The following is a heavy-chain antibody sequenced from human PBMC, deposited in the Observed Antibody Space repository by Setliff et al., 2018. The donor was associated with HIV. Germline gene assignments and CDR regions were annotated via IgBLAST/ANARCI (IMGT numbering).Heavy chain of an antibody. CDR3: AREIRGQVAHVPYGMDV. V-gene: IGHV4-4*07. Sequence: KTSETLSLTCTVSGGSISSYYWSWIRQPAGKGLEWIGRFYTSGSTNYNPSLKSRVTMSVDTSKNQFSLKVRYVAAADTAIYYCAREIRGQVAHVPYGMDVWGQGTTVTVSS. CDR2: FYTSGST. D-gene: IGHD5-12*01. CDR1: GGSISSYY. J-gene: IGHJ6*02.